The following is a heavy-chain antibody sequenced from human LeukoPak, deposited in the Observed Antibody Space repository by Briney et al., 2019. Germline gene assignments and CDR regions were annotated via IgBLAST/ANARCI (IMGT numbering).Heavy chain of an antibody. D-gene: IGHD3-16*02. Sequence: ASVRVSCKASGYTLTSYGISWVRQAPGQGLEWMGWISAYNGNTNYAQKLQGRVTMTTNTSTSTAYMELRSLRSDDTAVYYCARDGWYDYVWGSYRYFDYWGQGTLVTVSS. CDR3: ARDGWYDYVWGSYRYFDY. J-gene: IGHJ4*02. V-gene: IGHV1-18*01. CDR2: ISAYNGNT. CDR1: GYTLTSYG.